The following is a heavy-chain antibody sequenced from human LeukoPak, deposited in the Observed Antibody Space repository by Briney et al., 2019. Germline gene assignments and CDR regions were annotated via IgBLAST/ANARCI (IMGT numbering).Heavy chain of an antibody. Sequence: GRSLRLSCAASGFTFDDYAMHWVRQAPGKGLEWVSGISWNSGSIGYADSVKGRFTISRDNAKNSLYLQTNSLRAEDTALYYCAKSLQYSGTKSYFDYWGQGTLVTVSS. D-gene: IGHD1-26*01. CDR1: GFTFDDYA. V-gene: IGHV3-9*01. CDR3: AKSLQYSGTKSYFDY. J-gene: IGHJ4*02. CDR2: ISWNSGSI.